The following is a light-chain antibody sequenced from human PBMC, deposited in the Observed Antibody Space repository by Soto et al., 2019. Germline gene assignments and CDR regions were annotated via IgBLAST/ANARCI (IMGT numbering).Light chain of an antibody. CDR2: NNN. V-gene: IGLV1-44*01. CDR3: AAWDDSLNGYV. CDR1: SSNIGTNA. J-gene: IGLJ1*01. Sequence: QSVLTQPPSASGTPGQRVTISCSGGSSNIGTNAVNWYQQLPGTAPKLLIYNNNQRPSGVPARFSGSKSGTSASLAISGLQYEDEADYYCAAWDDSLNGYVFGTGTKLTVL.